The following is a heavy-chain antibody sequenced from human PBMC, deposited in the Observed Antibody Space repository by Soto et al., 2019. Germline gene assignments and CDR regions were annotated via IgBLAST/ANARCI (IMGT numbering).Heavy chain of an antibody. Sequence: PGESLKISCKGSGYGFYGYWIGWVRQMPGKGLEWMGIIYPDDSQTKYSPSLQGQVTMSADKSVSTAYLQWSSLKASDTATYYCARFGGAALWDNWFDFWGQGTPVTVSS. V-gene: IGHV5-51*01. CDR3: ARFGGAALWDNWFDF. D-gene: IGHD3-16*01. J-gene: IGHJ5*01. CDR2: IYPDDSQT. CDR1: GYGFYGYW.